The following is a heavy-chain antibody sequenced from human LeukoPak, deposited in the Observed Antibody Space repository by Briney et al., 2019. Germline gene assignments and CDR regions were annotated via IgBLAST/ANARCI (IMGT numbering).Heavy chain of an antibody. J-gene: IGHJ6*03. D-gene: IGHD1-7*01. Sequence: PGESLKISCKGSGYSFTSYWIGWVRPMPGKGLEWMGIIYPGDSDTRYSPSFQGQVTISADKSISTAYLQWSSLKASDTAMYYCARRGYNWNSHYYMDVWGKGTTVTVSS. CDR3: ARRGYNWNSHYYMDV. CDR2: IYPGDSDT. CDR1: GYSFTSYW. V-gene: IGHV5-51*01.